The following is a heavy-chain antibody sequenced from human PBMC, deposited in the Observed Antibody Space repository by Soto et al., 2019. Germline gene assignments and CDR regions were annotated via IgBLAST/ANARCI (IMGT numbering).Heavy chain of an antibody. V-gene: IGHV4-61*01. CDR1: GYSVSSGCYY. Sequence: ETLCLTCAVAGYSVSSGCYYGSWIRQPPGKGLEWIGYIYSSGSANYNPSLKSRVTISRDTSKNQISLKVASVTAADTAGYYCARGFSSVSMDAWGLGTTVTV. CDR2: IYSSGSA. D-gene: IGHD6-19*01. J-gene: IGHJ6*02. CDR3: ARGFSSVSMDA.